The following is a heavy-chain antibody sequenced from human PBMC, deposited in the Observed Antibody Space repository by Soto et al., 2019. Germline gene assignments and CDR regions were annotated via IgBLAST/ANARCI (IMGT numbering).Heavy chain of an antibody. CDR2: IYRYDDDKA. V-gene: IGHV3-66*01. J-gene: IGHJ4*02. CDR1: GFTVSDND. D-gene: IGHD3-16*01. CDR3: ARDRDFFWGSLDS. Sequence: EVQVVESGGGSVQPGGSLRLACEASGFTVSDNDMNWVRQAPGRGLEWVALIYRYDDDKAYYTDSVKGRFSISRDTSTNTVFLQKNSLRAEDTAIYYRARDRDFFWGSLDSWGQGTLVTVSS.